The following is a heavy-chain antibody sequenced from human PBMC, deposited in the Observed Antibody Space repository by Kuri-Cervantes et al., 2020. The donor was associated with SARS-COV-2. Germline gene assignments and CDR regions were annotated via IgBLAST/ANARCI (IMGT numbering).Heavy chain of an antibody. J-gene: IGHJ5*02. D-gene: IGHD2-2*01. Sequence: GESLKISCAASGFTFSTYTMDWVRQAPGKRLEWVAIISYDGDNKYYGDSVKGRLTISRDNSKNTVYLQMNSLRPEDTAVYYCARGRECSSSSCYSVGNWFDPWGQGTLVTVSS. CDR2: ISYDGDNK. V-gene: IGHV3-30*04. CDR1: GFTFSTYT. CDR3: ARGRECSSSSCYSVGNWFDP.